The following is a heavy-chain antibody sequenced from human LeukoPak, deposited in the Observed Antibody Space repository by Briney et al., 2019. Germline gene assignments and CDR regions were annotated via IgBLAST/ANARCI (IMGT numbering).Heavy chain of an antibody. Sequence: SVKVSCKASGGTFSTNAISRVRQAPGQGLEWMGGIVPVFGAANYAPRFQGRVTITADESTSTAYMDLSSLRSEDTAVYYCARGRDITLIATRYYFDYWGQGTLVTVSS. CDR1: GGTFSTNA. CDR3: ARGRDITLIATRYYFDY. CDR2: IVPVFGAA. V-gene: IGHV1-69*13. J-gene: IGHJ4*02. D-gene: IGHD3-22*01.